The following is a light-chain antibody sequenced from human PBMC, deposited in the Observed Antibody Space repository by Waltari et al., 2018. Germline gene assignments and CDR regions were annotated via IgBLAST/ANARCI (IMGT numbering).Light chain of an antibody. V-gene: IGKV3-11*01. Sequence: ELVLTQSTATLSLSPGERATLSCRASQSISDYLAWYQQKPGQPPRLIIYDASNRATGIPPRFSGTGSGTHFTLTITSLEPEDFAVYYCQDRSSWPTFGGGTKVDLK. CDR1: QSISDY. CDR2: DAS. J-gene: IGKJ4*01. CDR3: QDRSSWPT.